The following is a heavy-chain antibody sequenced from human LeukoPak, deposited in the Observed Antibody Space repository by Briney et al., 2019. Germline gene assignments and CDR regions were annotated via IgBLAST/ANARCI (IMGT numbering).Heavy chain of an antibody. CDR3: ARVLYYYDSGAFDI. CDR2: IKQDGSEK. J-gene: IGHJ3*02. CDR1: GFTFSSYW. D-gene: IGHD3-22*01. V-gene: IGHV3-7*01. Sequence: GGSLRLSCAASGFTFSSYWMSWVRQAPGKGLEWVANIKQDGSEKYYVDSVKGRFTISRDNAKNSLYLQMNSLRAEDTAVYYCARVLYYYDSGAFDIWGQGTMVTVSS.